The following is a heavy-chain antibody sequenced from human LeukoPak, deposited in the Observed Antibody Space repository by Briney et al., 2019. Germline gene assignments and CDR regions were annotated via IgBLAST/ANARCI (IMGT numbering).Heavy chain of an antibody. V-gene: IGHV3-30-3*01. Sequence: GGSLRLSCAASGFTFSSYAMHWVRQAPGKGLEWVAVISYDGSNKYYADSVEGRFTISRDNSKNTLYLQMNSLRAEDTAVYYCARDLINYDFWSGYDYWGQGTLVTVSS. D-gene: IGHD3-3*01. CDR2: ISYDGSNK. CDR1: GFTFSSYA. CDR3: ARDLINYDFWSGYDY. J-gene: IGHJ4*02.